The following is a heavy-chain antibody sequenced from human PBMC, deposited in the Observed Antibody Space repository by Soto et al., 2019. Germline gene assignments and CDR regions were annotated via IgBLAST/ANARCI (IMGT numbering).Heavy chain of an antibody. J-gene: IGHJ5*02. D-gene: IGHD3-10*01. CDR2: IYYSGST. CDR1: GGSISSGGYY. Sequence: PSETLSLTCTVSGGSISSGGYYWSWIRQHPGKGLEWIGYIYYSGSTYYNPSLKSRVTISVDTSKNQFSLKLSSVTAADTAMYYCARALWGYYGSGRSFDPWGQGTLVTVSS. V-gene: IGHV4-31*03. CDR3: ARALWGYYGSGRSFDP.